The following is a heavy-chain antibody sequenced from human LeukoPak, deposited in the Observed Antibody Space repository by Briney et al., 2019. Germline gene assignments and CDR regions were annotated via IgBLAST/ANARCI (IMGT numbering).Heavy chain of an antibody. CDR3: AREGAFPTYYGSGRGGYYFDY. CDR1: GGSFSGYY. CDR2: INHSGST. Sequence: PSETLSLTSAVYGGSFSGYYWSWIRQPPGKGLEWIGEINHSGSTNYNPSLKSRVTISVDTSKNQFSLKLSSVTAADTAVYYCAREGAFPTYYGSGRGGYYFDYWGQGTLVTVSS. V-gene: IGHV4-34*01. D-gene: IGHD3-10*01. J-gene: IGHJ4*02.